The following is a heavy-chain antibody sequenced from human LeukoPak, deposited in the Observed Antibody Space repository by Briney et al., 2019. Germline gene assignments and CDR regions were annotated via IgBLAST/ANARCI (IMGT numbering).Heavy chain of an antibody. CDR3: ATAGNYRFDY. J-gene: IGHJ4*02. Sequence: PGGSLRLSCAASGLTFSRYNMNWVRQAPGGGLEWIAHINTKGGLIYYANSVKGRFTISRDNTYNSLDLHMHSLRVEDTAVYYCATAGNYRFDYWGQGTLVTVSS. D-gene: IGHD1-7*01. CDR1: GLTFSRYN. CDR2: INTKGGLI. V-gene: IGHV3-48*03.